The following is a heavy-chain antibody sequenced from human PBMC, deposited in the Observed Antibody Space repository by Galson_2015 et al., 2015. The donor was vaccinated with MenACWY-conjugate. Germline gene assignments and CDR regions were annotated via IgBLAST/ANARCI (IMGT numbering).Heavy chain of an antibody. J-gene: IGHJ4*02. D-gene: IGHD6-19*01. CDR1: GFTFNNYW. Sequence: SLRLSCAASGFTFNNYWLSWVRQVPGKGPEWVADITQDGSEKYYVDSVRGRFTISRDNAKSSLFLQMNNLRAEDTAVYYCARLAVPGLNWGQGTLVTVSS. V-gene: IGHV3-7*01. CDR3: ARLAVPGLN. CDR2: ITQDGSEK.